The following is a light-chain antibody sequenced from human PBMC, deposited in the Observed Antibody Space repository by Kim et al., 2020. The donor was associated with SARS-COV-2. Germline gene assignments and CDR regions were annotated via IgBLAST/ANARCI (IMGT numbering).Light chain of an antibody. CDR1: SLSRIS. J-gene: IGLJ2*01. CDR2: GKN. Sequence: VRIPAQEASLSRISASWYQQQPGPAPVLVIYGKNTRPSGIPDLFSGSSSGNTASLTITGAQAEDEANYYCNSRDSSGNHLVFGGGTQLTVL. V-gene: IGLV3-19*01. CDR3: NSRDSSGNHLV.